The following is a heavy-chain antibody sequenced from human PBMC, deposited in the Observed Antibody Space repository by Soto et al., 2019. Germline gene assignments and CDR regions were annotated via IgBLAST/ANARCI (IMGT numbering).Heavy chain of an antibody. CDR2: VRAPGNT. D-gene: IGHD1-26*01. CDR1: GGSISTSY. Sequence: QVQLQESGPGLVKPSETLSLTCTVSGGSISTSYWSWIRQPAGKGLEWIGRVRAPGNTNYNASLKSRVTMSVDTSKNQFSLRLTAVTAADTAIYYCAKAEGGSSLVGWKDNYYGMDVWGQGTTVTVSS. CDR3: AKAEGGSSLVGWKDNYYGMDV. V-gene: IGHV4-4*07. J-gene: IGHJ6*02.